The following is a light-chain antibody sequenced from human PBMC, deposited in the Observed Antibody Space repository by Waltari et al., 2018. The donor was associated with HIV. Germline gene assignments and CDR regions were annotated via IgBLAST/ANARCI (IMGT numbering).Light chain of an antibody. Sequence: QSVLTQPPSVSGAPGQRVTISCTGGSSNIGAGYDVHWYQRLPGTAPKLLIFATIYPPSGAPDRVSRSSSGTSASLAITGLQAEDEADYYCQSYDSSLTMVFGGGTKVTVL. CDR1: SSNIGAGYD. V-gene: IGLV1-40*01. J-gene: IGLJ2*01. CDR2: ATI. CDR3: QSYDSSLTMV.